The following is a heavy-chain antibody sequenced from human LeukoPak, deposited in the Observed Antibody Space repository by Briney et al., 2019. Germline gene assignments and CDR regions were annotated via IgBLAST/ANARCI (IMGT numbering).Heavy chain of an antibody. CDR2: ISYDGSNK. J-gene: IGHJ6*02. CDR3: AKSALRASYYYYGMDV. V-gene: IGHV3-30-3*02. D-gene: IGHD4-17*01. CDR1: GFTFSSYA. Sequence: GGSLRLSCAASGFTFSSYAMHWVRQAPGKGLEWVAVISYDGSNKYYADSVKGRFTISRDNSKNTLYLQMNSLRAEDTAVYYCAKSALRASYYYYGMDVWGQGTTVTVSS.